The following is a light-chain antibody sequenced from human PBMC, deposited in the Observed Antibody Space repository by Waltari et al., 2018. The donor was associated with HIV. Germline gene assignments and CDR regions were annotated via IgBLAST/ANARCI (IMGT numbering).Light chain of an antibody. CDR1: QSMSSY. CDR3: QQSYSAPGT. J-gene: IGKJ2*02. V-gene: IGKV1-39*01. CDR2: AAS. Sequence: DIQMTQSPSSLSASLGDRVTITCRASQSMSSYLNWYQQKPGKAPKLLIYAASSLQSGGPSRFSGRGSGTDFTRTISGLQPQDLATYYCQQSYSAPGTFGQGTKLEI.